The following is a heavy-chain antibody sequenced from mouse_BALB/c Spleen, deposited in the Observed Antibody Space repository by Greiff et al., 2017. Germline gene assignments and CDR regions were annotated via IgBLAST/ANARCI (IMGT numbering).Heavy chain of an antibody. CDR3: ARDFPQDYGHYYAMDC. CDR2: INPGDGDT. J-gene: IGHJ4*01. D-gene: IGHD2-4*01. V-gene: IGHV1-80*01. CDR1: GYTFTSYE. Sequence: QVQLQQSGRELVKPGALVKISCKASGYTFTSYEINWVKQRPGKGLEWIGQINPGDGDTNYNGKFKGKATLTADKSSSTSYMQLSSLTSEDSAVYLCARDFPQDYGHYYAMDCWGQGTSVSVSS.